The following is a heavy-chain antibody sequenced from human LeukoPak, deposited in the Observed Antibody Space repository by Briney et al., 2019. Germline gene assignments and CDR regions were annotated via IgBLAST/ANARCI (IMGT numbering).Heavy chain of an antibody. CDR3: ARAMTTSHYFDY. CDR2: IFYDGSS. CDR1: RGSIRNSNYY. V-gene: IGHV4-39*07. Sequence: SETLSLTCTVSRGSIRNSNYYWGWIRQPPGKGLEWIGSIFYDGSSDYNPSLKSRVTISVDTSKNQFSLKLSSVTAADTAVYYCARAMTTSHYFDYWGQGTLVTVSS. J-gene: IGHJ4*02. D-gene: IGHD4-11*01.